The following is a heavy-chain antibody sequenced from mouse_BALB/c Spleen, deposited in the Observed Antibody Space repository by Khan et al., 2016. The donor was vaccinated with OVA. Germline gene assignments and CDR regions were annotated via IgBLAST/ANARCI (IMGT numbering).Heavy chain of an antibody. Sequence: QVQLKQSGPGLVAPSQSLSITCTVSGFSLTSHGVHWVRQPPGKGLEWLGVIWAGGNTNYNSALMSRLSISKDSSKSQVFLKMNSLQTGDTAMYYCARDREPDYFDYWGQGTTLTVSS. CDR2: IWAGGNT. CDR3: ARDREPDYFDY. V-gene: IGHV2-9*02. CDR1: GFSLTSHG. J-gene: IGHJ2*01.